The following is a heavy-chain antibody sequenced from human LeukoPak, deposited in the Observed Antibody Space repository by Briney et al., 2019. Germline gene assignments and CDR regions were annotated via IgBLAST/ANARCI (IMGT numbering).Heavy chain of an antibody. Sequence: SGPTLVNPTQTLTLTCTFSGFSLSTSGVGVGWIRQPPGKALEWLALIYWNDDKRYSPSLKSRLTITKDTSKNQVVLTMTNMDPVDTATYYCAHSEHCSSTSCYSLDYWGQGTLVTVSS. J-gene: IGHJ4*02. CDR1: GFSLSTSGVG. V-gene: IGHV2-5*01. CDR3: AHSEHCSSTSCYSLDY. D-gene: IGHD2-2*01. CDR2: IYWNDDK.